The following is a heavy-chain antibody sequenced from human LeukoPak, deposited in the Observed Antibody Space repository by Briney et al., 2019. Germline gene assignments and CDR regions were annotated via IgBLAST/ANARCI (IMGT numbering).Heavy chain of an antibody. Sequence: GGSLRLSCAASGFTFSSYSMNWVRQAPGKGLEWVSSISSSSSYIYYADSVKGRFTISRDNSKNTLYLQMNSLRAEDTAVYYCVKDSSSSWFGGDSKWGQGTLVTVSS. V-gene: IGHV3-21*01. CDR2: ISSSSSYI. CDR1: GFTFSSYS. CDR3: VKDSSSSWFGGDSK. D-gene: IGHD6-13*01. J-gene: IGHJ4*02.